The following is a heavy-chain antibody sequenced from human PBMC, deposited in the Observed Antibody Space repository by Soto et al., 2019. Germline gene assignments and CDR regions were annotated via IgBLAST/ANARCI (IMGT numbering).Heavy chain of an antibody. Sequence: QVQLVQSGAEVKKPGSSVKVSCKASGGTFSNYALISWVRQAPGQGLEWMGGIIPIDATVNYAQKFQGRITINADESTTTAYMDLGSLRSEDTAVYYCARDLLGCGYTYADVWVQATTVTVSS. J-gene: IGHJ6*01. CDR1: GGTFSNYA. D-gene: IGHD6-25*01. CDR2: IIPIDATV. CDR3: ARDLLGCGYTYADV. V-gene: IGHV1-69*12.